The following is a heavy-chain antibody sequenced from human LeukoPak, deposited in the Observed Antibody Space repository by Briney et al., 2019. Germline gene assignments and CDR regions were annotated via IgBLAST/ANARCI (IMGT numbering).Heavy chain of an antibody. Sequence: SVKVSCKASGGTFSSYAISWVRQAPGQGLEWMGGIIPIFGTANYAQKFQGRVTITADESTSTAYMELSSLRSEDTAVYYCARDQDSGSYGVWFDPWGQGTLVTVSS. J-gene: IGHJ5*02. D-gene: IGHD1-26*01. V-gene: IGHV1-69*13. CDR1: GGTFSSYA. CDR3: ARDQDSGSYGVWFDP. CDR2: IIPIFGTA.